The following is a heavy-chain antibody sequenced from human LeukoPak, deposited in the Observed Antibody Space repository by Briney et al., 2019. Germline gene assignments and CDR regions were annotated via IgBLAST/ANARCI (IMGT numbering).Heavy chain of an antibody. Sequence: GASVKVSCKASGYAFSRITISWVRQAPGQGLEWMGWISLYNGNTNYAQKFQGSVTMTRDTSTTTVSMELRSLRSDDTAVYYCARGPAYSNYGAYYYYYMDVWGKGTTVTVSS. J-gene: IGHJ6*03. CDR1: GYAFSRIT. D-gene: IGHD4-11*01. CDR3: ARGPAYSNYGAYYYYYMDV. CDR2: ISLYNGNT. V-gene: IGHV1-18*01.